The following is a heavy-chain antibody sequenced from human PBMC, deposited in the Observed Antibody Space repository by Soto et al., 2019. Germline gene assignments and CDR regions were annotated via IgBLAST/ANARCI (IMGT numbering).Heavy chain of an antibody. CDR2: VYWDDDK. CDR3: AHPTFYGSGSFYFDY. J-gene: IGHJ4*02. D-gene: IGHD3-10*01. V-gene: IGHV2-5*02. CDR1: GFSLSTRGVG. Sequence: QITLKESGPTLVKPTQTLTLTCTFSGFSLSTRGVGVGWISQPPGKALQWLALVYWDDDKRYSPSLKRRLTITKDTSKNQVVLTMTNMDPVDTATYYCAHPTFYGSGSFYFDYWGQGTLVTVSS.